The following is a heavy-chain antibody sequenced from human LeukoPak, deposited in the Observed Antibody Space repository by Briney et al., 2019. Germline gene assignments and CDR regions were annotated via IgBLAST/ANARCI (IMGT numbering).Heavy chain of an antibody. J-gene: IGHJ4*02. V-gene: IGHV3-23*01. CDR1: GFTFSSYA. D-gene: IGHD6-13*01. CDR3: AKGFSSSWYNPYYFDY. Sequence: GGSLRLSCAASGFTFSSYAMSWVRQAPGKGREWGSAISGSGGSTYYADSVKGRFTISRDNSKNTLYLQMNSLRAEDTAVYYCAKGFSSSWYNPYYFDYWGQGPLVTVSS. CDR2: ISGSGGST.